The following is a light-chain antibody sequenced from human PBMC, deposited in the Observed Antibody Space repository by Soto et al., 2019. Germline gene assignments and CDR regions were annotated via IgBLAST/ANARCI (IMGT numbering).Light chain of an antibody. CDR2: WAS. CDR1: QSVLYSSNNKNY. J-gene: IGKJ3*01. V-gene: IGKV4-1*01. CDR3: QQYSSPLFT. Sequence: DIVMTQSPDSLAVSLGERATINCKSSQSVLYSSNNKNYLAWYQQKPGQPPKLLIYWASTRESGVPERFSGSGSGTDFTLTISSLQAEDVAVYYCQQYSSPLFTFGPGTKVDIK.